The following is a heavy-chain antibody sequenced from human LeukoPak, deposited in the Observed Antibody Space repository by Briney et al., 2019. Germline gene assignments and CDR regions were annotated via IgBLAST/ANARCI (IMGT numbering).Heavy chain of an antibody. CDR3: ARSPGFPFGQMDV. Sequence: GGSRRLSCAASGFTFSDYPMYWVRQAPGGGLEWVAVISYDASNDFYRDSVRGRFTISRDNAKNTVYLQMHSLKTEDTAVYYCARSPGFPFGQMDVWGKGTMVIVSS. CDR1: GFTFSDYP. CDR2: ISYDASND. J-gene: IGHJ6*04. V-gene: IGHV3-30*04. D-gene: IGHD1-14*01.